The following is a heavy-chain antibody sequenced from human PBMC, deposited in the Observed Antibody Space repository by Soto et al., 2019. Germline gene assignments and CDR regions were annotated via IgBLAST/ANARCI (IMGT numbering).Heavy chain of an antibody. CDR3: ARDRGVTAAALRVYYGMDV. J-gene: IGHJ6*02. V-gene: IGHV3-33*01. D-gene: IGHD6-13*01. Sequence: GGSLRLSCAASGFTFSNYGMHWVRQAPGKGLEWVAGIWYDGSNKYYVDSVKGRFTISRDNSKNTLYLQMNSLRAEDTAVYNCARDRGVTAAALRVYYGMDVWGQGPTVTVSS. CDR2: IWYDGSNK. CDR1: GFTFSNYG.